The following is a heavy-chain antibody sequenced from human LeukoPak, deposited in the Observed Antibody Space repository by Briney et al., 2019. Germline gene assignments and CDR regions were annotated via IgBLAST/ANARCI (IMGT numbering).Heavy chain of an antibody. D-gene: IGHD2-15*01. Sequence: SETLSLTCGVYGGSFSGYYWTWLRQPPGKGLEWIGEINHSGSTNYSPSLTSRVNISVDTSKNQFSLKMYSVTAADAAVYFCARGWSSGSCHRDYWGQGTLVTVSS. V-gene: IGHV4-34*01. CDR2: INHSGST. J-gene: IGHJ4*02. CDR3: ARGWSSGSCHRDY. CDR1: GGSFSGYY.